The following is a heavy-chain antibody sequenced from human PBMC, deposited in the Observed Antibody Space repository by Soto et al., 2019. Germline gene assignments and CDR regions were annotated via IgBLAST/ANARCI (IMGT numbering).Heavy chain of an antibody. CDR1: GGSISSSSYY. CDR2: IFYSGST. D-gene: IGHD3-22*01. V-gene: IGHV4-39*07. CDR3: ASLPAPTYYYDSSGYY. J-gene: IGHJ4*02. Sequence: SETLSLTCTVSGGSISSSSYYWGWIRQPPGKGLEWIGSIFYSGSTYYNPSLKSRVTISVDTSKNQFSLKLSSVTAADTAVYYCASLPAPTYYYDSSGYYWGQGTLVTVSS.